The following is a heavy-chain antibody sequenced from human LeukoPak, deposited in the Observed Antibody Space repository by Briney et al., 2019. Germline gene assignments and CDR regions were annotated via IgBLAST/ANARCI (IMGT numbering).Heavy chain of an antibody. D-gene: IGHD6-19*01. CDR1: GGSISSYY. V-gene: IGHV4-59*01. CDR2: IYYSGST. Sequence: PSETLSLTCTVSGGSISSYYWSWIRQPPGKGLEWIGYIYYSGSTNYNPSLKSRVTISVDTSKNQFSLKLSSVTAADTAVHYCARLPNDREMSDSSGWSWGQGTLVTVSS. J-gene: IGHJ5*02. CDR3: ARLPNDREMSDSSGWS.